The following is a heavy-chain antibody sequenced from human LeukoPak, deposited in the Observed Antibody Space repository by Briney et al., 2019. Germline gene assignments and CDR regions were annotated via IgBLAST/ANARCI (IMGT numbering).Heavy chain of an antibody. V-gene: IGHV3-21*01. Sequence: GGSLRLSCAASGFTLRGYTMNWVRQAPGKGLEWVSSISSSGSYTYYADSVRGRFTISRDNAKNALYLQTNSLRAEDTAVYYCARDDIVVIDYWGQGTLVTVSS. CDR2: ISSSGSYT. CDR1: GFTLRGYT. J-gene: IGHJ4*02. CDR3: ARDDIVVIDY. D-gene: IGHD2-15*01.